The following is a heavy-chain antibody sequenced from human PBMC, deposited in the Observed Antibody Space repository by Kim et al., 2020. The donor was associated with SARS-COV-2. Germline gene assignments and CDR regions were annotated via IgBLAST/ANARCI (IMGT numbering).Heavy chain of an antibody. CDR2: ISSSSSYI. CDR1: GFTFSSYS. Sequence: GGSLRLSCAASGFTFSSYSMNWVRQAPGKGLEWVSSISSSSSYIYYADSVKGRFTISRDNAKNSLYLQMNSLRAEDTAVYYCARESGELLWFGELLSHYSGDYYYGMDVWGQGTTVTVSS. V-gene: IGHV3-21*01. J-gene: IGHJ6*02. CDR3: ARESGELLWFGELLSHYSGDYYYGMDV. D-gene: IGHD3-10*01.